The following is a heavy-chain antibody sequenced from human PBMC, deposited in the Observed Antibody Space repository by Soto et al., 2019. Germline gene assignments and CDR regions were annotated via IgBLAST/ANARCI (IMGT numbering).Heavy chain of an antibody. J-gene: IGHJ6*02. CDR2: IYSGGST. CDR1: GFTVSSNY. V-gene: IGHV3-53*01. D-gene: IGHD2-21*01. Sequence: GGSLRLSCAASGFTVSSNYISWVRQAPGKGLEWVSVIYSGGSTYYADSVKGRFTISRDNSKNTLYLQMNSLRAEDTAVYYCARAGKHYYYGMDVWGQGTTVTVSS. CDR3: ARAGKHYYYGMDV.